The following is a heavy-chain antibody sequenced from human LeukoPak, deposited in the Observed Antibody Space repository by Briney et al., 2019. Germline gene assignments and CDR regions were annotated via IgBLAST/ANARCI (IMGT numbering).Heavy chain of an antibody. J-gene: IGHJ4*02. Sequence: PGGSLRLSCAASGFTVSSNYISWVRQAPGGGLEWVSVIFGGGSTYYADSVKGRFTISRDNSKNTLYLQMNSLRAEDTAVYYCASGLRCSSTSCYYFDYWGQGTLVTVSS. D-gene: IGHD2-2*01. CDR2: IFGGGST. V-gene: IGHV3-66*02. CDR1: GFTVSSNY. CDR3: ASGLRCSSTSCYYFDY.